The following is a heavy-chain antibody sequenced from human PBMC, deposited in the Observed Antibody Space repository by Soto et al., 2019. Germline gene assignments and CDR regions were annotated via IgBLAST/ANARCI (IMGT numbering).Heavy chain of an antibody. D-gene: IGHD3-16*01. Sequence: QVQLVQSGVEVKKPGASEKVSCKASGYTFTSYAISWVRQAPGQGLEWMGWISAYNGNTNYAQNLRGRVTMTTDASTCTAYMELRSLRYDDTAMYYCARDFTGWPPDGVDSWGQGTQVTVSS. V-gene: IGHV1-18*01. CDR3: ARDFTGWPPDGVDS. J-gene: IGHJ4*02. CDR2: ISAYNGNT. CDR1: GYTFTSYA.